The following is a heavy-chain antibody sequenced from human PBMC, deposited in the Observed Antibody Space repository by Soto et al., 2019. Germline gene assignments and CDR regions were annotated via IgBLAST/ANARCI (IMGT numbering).Heavy chain of an antibody. J-gene: IGHJ4*02. D-gene: IGHD6-19*01. V-gene: IGHV3-23*01. CDR3: SRRSSGWYFDY. CDR2: ISGSGGST. CDR1: GFTFSNYA. Sequence: EVQLLESGGGLVQPGGSLRLSCAAPGFTFSNYAMNWARQAPGKGLEWVSVISGSGGSTYYADSVKGRFTISRDNSKNTLYLQMNSLRGEDTAVYYCSRRSSGWYFDYWGQGTLVTVSS.